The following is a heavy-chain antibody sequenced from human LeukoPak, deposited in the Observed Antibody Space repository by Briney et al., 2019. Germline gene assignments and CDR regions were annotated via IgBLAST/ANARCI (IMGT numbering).Heavy chain of an antibody. V-gene: IGHV4-39*07. Sequence: SETLSLTCTVSGGSISSRSYYWGWIRQPPGKGLEWIGSIYYSGTTYYNPSLKGRVTMSLDTSKNQFSLKLSSVTAADTAVYYCARGELLDYWGQGTLVTVSS. CDR3: ARGELLDY. CDR1: GGSISSRSYY. CDR2: IYYSGTT. J-gene: IGHJ4*02. D-gene: IGHD2-21*02.